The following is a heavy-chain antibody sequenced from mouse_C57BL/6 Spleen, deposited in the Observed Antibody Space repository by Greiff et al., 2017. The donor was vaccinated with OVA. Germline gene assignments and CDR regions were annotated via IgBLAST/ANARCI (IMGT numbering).Heavy chain of an antibody. Sequence: LVESGPELVKPGASVKISCKASGYSFTDYNMNWVKQSTGKSLEWIGVINPNYGTTSYNQKFKGKATLTVDQSSSTAYMQLNSLTSEDSAVYYDARYYGSRYWYFDVWGTGTTVTVSS. V-gene: IGHV1-39*01. CDR2: INPNYGTT. J-gene: IGHJ1*03. D-gene: IGHD1-1*01. CDR1: GYSFTDYN. CDR3: ARYYGSRYWYFDV.